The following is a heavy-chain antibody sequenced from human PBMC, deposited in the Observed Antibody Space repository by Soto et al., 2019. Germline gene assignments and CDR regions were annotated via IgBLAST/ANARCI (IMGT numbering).Heavy chain of an antibody. CDR1: GGTFSSYA. Sequence: SVKVSCKASGGTFSSYAISWVQQAPGQGLEWMGGIIPIFGTANYAQKFQGRVTITADESTSTAYMELSSLRSEDTAVYYCARGFLQWRNWFDPWGQGTLVTVSS. V-gene: IGHV1-69*13. CDR3: ARGFLQWRNWFDP. CDR2: IIPIFGTA. D-gene: IGHD6-19*01. J-gene: IGHJ5*02.